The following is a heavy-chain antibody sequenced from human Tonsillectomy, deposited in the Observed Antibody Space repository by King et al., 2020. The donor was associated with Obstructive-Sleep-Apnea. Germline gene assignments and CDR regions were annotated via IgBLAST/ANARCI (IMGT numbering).Heavy chain of an antibody. D-gene: IGHD3-10*01. CDR1: VYDFSSHG. CDR2: SDPKDSDT. J-gene: IGHJ2*01. Sequence: QLVQSGAEVKKPGESLRISCKGSVYDFSSHGISSVCQVPGKGLECMGKSDPKDSDTGYSPFFHGPITISVDKSISTAYLQWSSLKASDSAMYYCARRYYFGSGTYWYFDLWGRGSLVTVSS. V-gene: IGHV5-10-1*01. CDR3: ARRYYFGSGTYWYFDL.